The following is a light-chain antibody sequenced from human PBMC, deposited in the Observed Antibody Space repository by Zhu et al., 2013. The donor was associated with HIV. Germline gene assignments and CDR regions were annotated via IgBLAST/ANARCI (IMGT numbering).Light chain of an antibody. V-gene: IGKV4-1*01. J-gene: IGKJ4*01. CDR3: QQYNNWPPRLT. CDR2: WAS. Sequence: DIVMTQSPDSLAVSLGERATINCKSSQSVLYNSNNKNYLTWYQQKPGQPPKLLIYWASTRESGVPDRFSGSGSGTEFTLTISSLQSEDFAVYYCQQYNNWPPRLTFGGGTKVEIK. CDR1: QSVLYNSNNKNY.